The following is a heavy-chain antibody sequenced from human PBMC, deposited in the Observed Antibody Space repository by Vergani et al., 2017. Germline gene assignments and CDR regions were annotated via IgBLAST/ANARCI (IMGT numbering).Heavy chain of an antibody. J-gene: IGHJ4*02. Sequence: QVQLQESGPGLVKPSQTLSLTCTVSGGSISSGGYYWSWIRQHPGKGLEWIGYIYYSGRTYYNPSLKSRVTISVDTSKNQFSLKLSSVTAADTAVYYCARAPYSSSWVYYFDYWGQGTLVTVSS. CDR2: IYYSGRT. CDR3: ARAPYSSSWVYYFDY. CDR1: GGSISSGGYY. D-gene: IGHD6-13*01. V-gene: IGHV4-31*03.